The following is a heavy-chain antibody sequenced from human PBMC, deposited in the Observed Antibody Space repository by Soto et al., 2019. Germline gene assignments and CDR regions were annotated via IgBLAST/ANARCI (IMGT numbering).Heavy chain of an antibody. J-gene: IGHJ4*02. Sequence: PVDSLKIPRKCSGPCFTSHFFRCVRQVPRKGLEWMGRIDPSASYTNYSPSFQGHVTISADKSISTAYLQWSSLKASDTAMYYCARLQAAVGDNELTFEYWGQGNLVTGCS. CDR2: IDPSASYT. CDR1: GPCFTSHF. CDR3: ARLQAAVGDNELTFEY. V-gene: IGHV5-10-1*01. D-gene: IGHD6-13*01.